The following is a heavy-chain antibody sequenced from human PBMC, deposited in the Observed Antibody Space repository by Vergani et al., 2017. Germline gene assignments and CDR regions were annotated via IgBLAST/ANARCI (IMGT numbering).Heavy chain of an antibody. V-gene: IGHV3-9*01. CDR1: GFTVSSNY. D-gene: IGHD3-16*02. Sequence: EVQLVETGGGLIPPGGSLRLSCAASGFTVSSNYMSWVRQAPGKGLEWVSGISWNSGSIGYADSVKGRFTISRDNAKNSLYLQMNSLRAEDTALYYCAKGNYVWGSYRPAHFDYWGQGTLVTVSS. J-gene: IGHJ4*02. CDR2: ISWNSGSI. CDR3: AKGNYVWGSYRPAHFDY.